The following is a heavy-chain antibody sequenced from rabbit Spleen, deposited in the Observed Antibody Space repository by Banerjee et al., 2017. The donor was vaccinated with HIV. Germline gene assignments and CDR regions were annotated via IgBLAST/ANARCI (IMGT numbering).Heavy chain of an antibody. CDR1: GFSFSSNYW. Sequence: QEQLEESGGDLVKPEGSLTLTCTASGFSFSSNYWMCWVRQAPGKGLEWIACIYGGSSGSTSYASWAKGRFTISKPSSTTVTLQMTGLTAADTATYFCTRHVKSDDYINLWGPGTLVTVS. D-gene: IGHD1-1*01. J-gene: IGHJ4*01. V-gene: IGHV1S45*01. CDR3: TRHVKSDDYINL. CDR2: IYGGSSGST.